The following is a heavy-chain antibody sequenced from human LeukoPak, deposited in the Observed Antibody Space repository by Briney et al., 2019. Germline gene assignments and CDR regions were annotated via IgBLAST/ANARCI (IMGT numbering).Heavy chain of an antibody. CDR2: INTIGTTI. Sequence: PGGSLRLSCAASGFTFSNYYMSWIRQAPGKGLEWVSYINTIGTTIYYADSLKGRFTISGDNAKNSLSLQMDSLRAEDTAVYYCARGDFGRYAFDFWGQGTMVTVSS. V-gene: IGHV3-11*01. CDR3: ARGDFGRYAFDF. J-gene: IGHJ3*01. CDR1: GFTFSNYY. D-gene: IGHD2/OR15-2a*01.